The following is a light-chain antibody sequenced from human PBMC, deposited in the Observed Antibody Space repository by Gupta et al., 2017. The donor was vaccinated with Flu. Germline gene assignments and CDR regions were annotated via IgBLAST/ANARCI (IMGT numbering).Light chain of an antibody. J-gene: IGLJ2*01. CDR3: QAWDSSTAV. Sequence: SYEXTQPPSVSVXXGQTASITCSGDKLADQYACWYRQKPGQSPLLVIYQDSKRPSGIPERFSGSNSGNTATLTISGTQAMDEADYYCQAWDSSTAVFGGGTKLTVL. CDR1: KLADQY. CDR2: QDS. V-gene: IGLV3-1*01.